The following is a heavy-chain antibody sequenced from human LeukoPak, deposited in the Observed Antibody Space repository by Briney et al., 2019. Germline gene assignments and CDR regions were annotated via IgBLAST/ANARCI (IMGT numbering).Heavy chain of an antibody. J-gene: IGHJ6*03. Sequence: ASVKVSCKTSGGTFDTYAISWVRLAPGQGLEWMGGIIPILGTANYAQKFQGRVTITADESTTTAHMDLSSLRFEDTAVYYCARSAAAYYYYMDVWGKGTTVTVSS. CDR2: IIPILGTA. CDR3: ARSAAAYYYYMDV. CDR1: GGTFDTYA. V-gene: IGHV1-69*13.